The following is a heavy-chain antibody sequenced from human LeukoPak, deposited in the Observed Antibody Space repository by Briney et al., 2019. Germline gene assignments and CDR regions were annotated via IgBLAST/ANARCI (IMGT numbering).Heavy chain of an antibody. CDR3: ARVVSSSWDYYYYMDV. J-gene: IGHJ6*03. CDR2: IYTSGST. Sequence: SETLSLTCTVSGGSISSSSYYWGWIRQPAGKGLEWIGRIYTSGSTNYNPSLKSRVTMSVDTSKNQFSLRLNSVTAADTAVYYCARVVSSSWDYYYYMDVWGKGTTVTISS. D-gene: IGHD6-13*01. V-gene: IGHV4-61*02. CDR1: GGSISSSSYY.